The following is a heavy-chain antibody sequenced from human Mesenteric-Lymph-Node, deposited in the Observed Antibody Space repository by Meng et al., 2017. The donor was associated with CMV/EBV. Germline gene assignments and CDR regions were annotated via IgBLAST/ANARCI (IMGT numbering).Heavy chain of an antibody. Sequence: GESLKISCAASGFTFSDYYMNWVRQAPGKGLEWVSVIYSGGDTYYADSVKGRFTISRDNSKNTLYLQMNSLRAEDTAVYYCARRKYDSGDYYHHAFDIWGQGTLVTVSS. CDR3: ARRKYDSGDYYHHAFDI. V-gene: IGHV3-66*02. J-gene: IGHJ3*02. CDR2: IYSGGDT. CDR1: GFTFSDYY. D-gene: IGHD3-22*01.